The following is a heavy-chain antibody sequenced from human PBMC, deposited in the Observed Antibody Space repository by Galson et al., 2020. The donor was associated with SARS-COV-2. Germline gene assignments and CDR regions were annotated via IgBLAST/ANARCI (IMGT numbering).Heavy chain of an antibody. D-gene: IGHD4-17*01. CDR1: GGSISSSSYY. J-gene: IGHJ6*03. V-gene: IGHV4-39*07. CDR3: ARVKYDYPYYYYMDV. Sequence: SETLSLTCTVSGGSISSSSYYWGWIRQPPGKGLEWIGSIYYSGSTYYNPSLKSRVTISVDTSKNQFSLKLSSVTAADTAMYYCARVKYDYPYYYYMDVWGKGTTVTVSS. CDR2: IYYSGST.